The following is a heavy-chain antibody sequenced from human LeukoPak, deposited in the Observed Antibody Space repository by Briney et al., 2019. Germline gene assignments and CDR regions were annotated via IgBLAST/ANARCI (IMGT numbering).Heavy chain of an antibody. CDR3: ERGAYDILTGYLFDY. V-gene: IGHV1-69*13. CDR1: GGTFSSYA. J-gene: IGHJ4*02. D-gene: IGHD3-9*01. CDR2: IIPIFGTA. Sequence: GASVKVSCKASGGTFSSYAISWVRQAPGQGLEWMGGIIPIFGTANYAQKFQGGVTITADESTSTAYMELSSLRSEDTAVFFRERGAYDILTGYLFDYWGQGTLVTVSS.